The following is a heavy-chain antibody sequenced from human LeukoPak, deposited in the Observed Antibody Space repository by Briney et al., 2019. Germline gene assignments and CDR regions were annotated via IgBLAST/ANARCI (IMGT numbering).Heavy chain of an antibody. D-gene: IGHD3-22*01. V-gene: IGHV1-46*01. CDR2: INPSGGST. Sequence: GASVNVSCKASGYTFTSYYMHWVRQAPGQGLEWMGIINPSGGSTIYAQKFQGRVTMTRDTSKSTVYMELSSLRSEDTAVYYCARDSSGYYRQTSFDYWGQGTLVTVSS. J-gene: IGHJ4*02. CDR3: ARDSSGYYRQTSFDY. CDR1: GYTFTSYY.